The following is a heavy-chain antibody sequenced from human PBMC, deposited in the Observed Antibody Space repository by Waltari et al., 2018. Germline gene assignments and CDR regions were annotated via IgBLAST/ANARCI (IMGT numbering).Heavy chain of an antibody. CDR3: ANEGAAAARFAFDI. J-gene: IGHJ3*02. V-gene: IGHV3-30*18. D-gene: IGHD6-13*01. CDR2: VSTDGATT. Sequence: QVHLVESGGGVVQPGRSLRLSCAASGFTFSSHGMHWVRQAPGKGRGWVTVVSTDGATTYYANSVKGRFTISRDNSKNTLYLQMNSLILEDTAVYYCANEGAAAARFAFDIWGQGTTVIVSS. CDR1: GFTFSSHG.